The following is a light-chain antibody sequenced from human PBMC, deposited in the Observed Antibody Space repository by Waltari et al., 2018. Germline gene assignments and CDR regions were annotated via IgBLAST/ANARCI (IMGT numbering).Light chain of an antibody. J-gene: IGKJ2*01. CDR1: QSVRSTY. Sequence: EIVLTQSPATLSLSPGERAALSCRASQSVRSTYLAWYQQKPGPAPRLLIYGASSRATGIPDRFSGSGSGTDFTLTISRLEPEDCAIYYCLHYDNSPLYTFGQGTKLEI. V-gene: IGKV3-20*01. CDR3: LHYDNSPLYT. CDR2: GAS.